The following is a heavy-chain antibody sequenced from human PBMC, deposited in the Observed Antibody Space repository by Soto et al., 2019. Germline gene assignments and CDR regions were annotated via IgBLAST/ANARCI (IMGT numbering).Heavy chain of an antibody. CDR2: IYHSGST. D-gene: IGHD2-15*01. V-gene: IGHV4-31*03. Sequence: QVQLQESGPGLVKPSQTLSLTCSVSGDSISRGGYYYNWIRQLPGKGLEWIGYIYHSGSTNYNPSLQSRVTISADTSKNQLSLELTSVTAADTAVYYCVSDGAGGYGLGWFDPWGQGTLVTVSS. CDR1: GDSISRGGYY. J-gene: IGHJ5*01. CDR3: VSDGAGGYGLGWFDP.